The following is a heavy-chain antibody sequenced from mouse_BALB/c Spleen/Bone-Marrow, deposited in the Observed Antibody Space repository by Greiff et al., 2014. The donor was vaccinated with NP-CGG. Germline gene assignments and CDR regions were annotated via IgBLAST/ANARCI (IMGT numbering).Heavy chain of an antibody. CDR1: GYTFTSYV. CDR2: INPYNDGT. CDR3: ARRQFITTAAWFAY. J-gene: IGHJ3*01. D-gene: IGHD1-2*01. Sequence: EVQLQRSGPELVKPGASVKMSCKASGYTFTSYVMHWVKQKPGQGLEWIGYINPYNDGTKYNEKFKGKATLTSDKSSSTAYMELSSLTSEDSAVYYCARRQFITTAAWFAYWGQGTLVTVSA. V-gene: IGHV1-14*01.